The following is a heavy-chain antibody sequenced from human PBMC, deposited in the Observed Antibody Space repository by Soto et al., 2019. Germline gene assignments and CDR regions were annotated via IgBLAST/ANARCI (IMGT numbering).Heavy chain of an antibody. CDR3: ARHAGDGYGDYLVRYYFDY. CDR1: GGSFSGYY. V-gene: IGHV4-34*01. J-gene: IGHJ4*02. CDR2: INHSGST. D-gene: IGHD4-17*01. Sequence: SETLSLTCAVYGGSFSGYYWSWIRQPPGKGLEWIGEINHSGSTNYNPSLKSRVTISVDPSKNQFSLKLSSGTAADTAVYYCARHAGDGYGDYLVRYYFDYWGQGTLVTVSS.